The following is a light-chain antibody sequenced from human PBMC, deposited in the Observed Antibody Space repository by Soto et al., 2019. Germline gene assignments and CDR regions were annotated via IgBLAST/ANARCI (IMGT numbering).Light chain of an antibody. CDR1: QSVSSW. CDR3: QQYYTYPLT. Sequence: DIQMTQSPSTLSASVGDRVTITCRASQSVSSWLAWYQQRQGKAPELLIYDASTLESGVPTRFSGSGSGTDFTLTISSLPTDYSATYYCQQYYTYPLTFGGGTRLEIK. V-gene: IGKV1-5*01. J-gene: IGKJ4*01. CDR2: DAS.